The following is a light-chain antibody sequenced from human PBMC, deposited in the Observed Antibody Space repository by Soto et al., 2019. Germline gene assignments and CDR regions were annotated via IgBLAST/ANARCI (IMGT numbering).Light chain of an antibody. Sequence: EIVLTQSPGTLSLSPGERATLSCRASQSVSSSYLAWYQQKPGQAPRLLIYGASTRATGIPDGFSGSGSGTDFTLTISRLEPEDFAVYYCQQFGNSRWTFGQGTKVEIK. CDR2: GAS. CDR3: QQFGNSRWT. V-gene: IGKV3-20*01. J-gene: IGKJ1*01. CDR1: QSVSSSY.